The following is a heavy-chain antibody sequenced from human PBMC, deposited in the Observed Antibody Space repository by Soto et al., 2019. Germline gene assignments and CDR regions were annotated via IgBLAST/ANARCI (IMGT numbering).Heavy chain of an antibody. V-gene: IGHV4-39*01. CDR2: IYYSGTT. CDR3: ARHRGYYDILTGYYTEFNFDY. Sequence: PSETLSLTCTVSGGSISSSSYYWGWIRQSPGKGLEGIGSIYYSGTTYYNPSLKSRVTMSVDTSKNQFSLKLSSVTAADTAVYYCARHRGYYDILTGYYTEFNFDYWGQGTLVTVSS. J-gene: IGHJ4*02. D-gene: IGHD3-9*01. CDR1: GGSISSSSYY.